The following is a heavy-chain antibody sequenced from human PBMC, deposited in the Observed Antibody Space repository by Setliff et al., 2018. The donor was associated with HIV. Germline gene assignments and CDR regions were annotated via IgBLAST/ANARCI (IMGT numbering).Heavy chain of an antibody. V-gene: IGHV1-24*01. CDR2: FDPEDVET. D-gene: IGHD3-22*01. J-gene: IGHJ1*01. CDR3: ATVRRYYYDSSGQEYFQH. CDR1: GYTLAALS. Sequence: ASVRISCKVSGYTLAALSIHWVRQAPGKGLEWMGGFDPEDVETVYAQKFQGRVTMTEDTSTDTAYMELSSLRSEDTAVYYCATVRRYYYDSSGQEYFQHWGQGTLVTVSS.